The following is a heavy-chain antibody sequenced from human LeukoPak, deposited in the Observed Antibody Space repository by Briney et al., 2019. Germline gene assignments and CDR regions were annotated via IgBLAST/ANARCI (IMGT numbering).Heavy chain of an antibody. CDR3: ASDREGSRDAFDI. CDR1: GFTFSRYW. J-gene: IGHJ3*02. CDR2: IKQDGSAR. V-gene: IGHV3-7*01. Sequence: GGSLRLSCAASGFTFSRYWMSWVRQAPGKGLELVANIKQDGSARFYGDSVKGRFTVSRDNAKNSLYIQMNSLRAEDTAVYYCASDREGSRDAFDIWGQGTMVTVSS. D-gene: IGHD1-26*01.